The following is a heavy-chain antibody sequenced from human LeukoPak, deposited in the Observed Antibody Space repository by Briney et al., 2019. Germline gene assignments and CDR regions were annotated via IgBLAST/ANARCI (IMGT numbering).Heavy chain of an antibody. J-gene: IGHJ6*02. CDR2: FDPEDGET. Sequence: ASVTVSCKVSGYTLTELSMHWVRQAPGKGLEWMGGFDPEDGETIYAQKFQGRVTMTEDTSTDTAYMELSSLRSEDTAVYYCAILYYYDSSGYYPGAVYYYYGMDVWGQGTTVTVSS. CDR3: AILYYYDSSGYYPGAVYYYYGMDV. V-gene: IGHV1-24*01. CDR1: GYTLTELS. D-gene: IGHD3-22*01.